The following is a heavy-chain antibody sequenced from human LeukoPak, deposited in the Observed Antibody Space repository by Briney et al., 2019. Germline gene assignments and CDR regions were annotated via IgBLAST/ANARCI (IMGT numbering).Heavy chain of an antibody. J-gene: IGHJ4*02. Sequence: PGGSLRLSCASSGFDFSNFWMSWVRQAPGKGLEWVANIDEDGRSDYYVDSVKGRFTISRDNAKNSLYLHINSLRGDDTAVYYCARDARDDDYSLDYFDYWGQGSLVTVSS. CDR1: GFDFSNFW. V-gene: IGHV3-7*01. CDR2: IDEDGRSD. CDR3: ARDARDDDYSLDYFDY. D-gene: IGHD5-12*01.